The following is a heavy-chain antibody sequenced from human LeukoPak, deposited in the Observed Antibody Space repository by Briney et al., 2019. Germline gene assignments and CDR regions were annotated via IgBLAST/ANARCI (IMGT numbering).Heavy chain of an antibody. Sequence: SESLSLTCTVSGDSITSNYWSWIRQPPAKGLEWIGYLRYGGNTNHNSYLKSRSTISLDTSKNQFSLRLSSVTAADTAIYYCARESSTSQTNLFDYWGQGTLVTVSS. J-gene: IGHJ4*02. D-gene: IGHD6-6*01. V-gene: IGHV4-59*01. CDR2: LRYGGNT. CDR3: ARESSTSQTNLFDY. CDR1: GDSITSNY.